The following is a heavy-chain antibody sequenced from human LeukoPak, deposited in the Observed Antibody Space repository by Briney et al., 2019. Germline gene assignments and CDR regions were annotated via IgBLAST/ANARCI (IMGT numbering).Heavy chain of an antibody. CDR1: GFTFDDYG. Sequence: PGGSLRLSCAASGFTFDDYGMSWVRQAPGKGLEWVSGINWNGGSTGYADSVKGRFTISRDNAKNSLYLQMNSLRAEDTALYYCARDRSDFWSGWGIMPRGYYYYYYYMDVWGKGTTVTVSS. V-gene: IGHV3-20*04. J-gene: IGHJ6*03. CDR2: INWNGGST. CDR3: ARDRSDFWSGWGIMPRGYYYYYYYMDV. D-gene: IGHD3-3*01.